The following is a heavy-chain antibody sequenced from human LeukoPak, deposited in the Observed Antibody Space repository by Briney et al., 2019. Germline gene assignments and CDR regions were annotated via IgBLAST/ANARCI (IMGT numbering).Heavy chain of an antibody. CDR2: VSPSGGRT. V-gene: IGHV3-23*01. J-gene: IGHJ4*02. CDR3: AKVRGVYCSSPACYYYDS. Sequence: PGGSLRLSCGASGFTFSSYAMSWVRQTPGRGLEWVAGVSPSGGRTLYAHSVEGRFTISRDNSNDTVYIQLSSLRAEDSALYYCAKVRGVYCSSPACYYYDSWGQGTPVTVSS. CDR1: GFTFSSYA. D-gene: IGHD2-2*01.